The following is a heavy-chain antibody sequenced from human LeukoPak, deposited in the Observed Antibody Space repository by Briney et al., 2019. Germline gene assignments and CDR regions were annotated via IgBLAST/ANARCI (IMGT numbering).Heavy chain of an antibody. D-gene: IGHD2-15*01. CDR1: GFTFSSYS. J-gene: IGHJ4*02. CDR2: ISSSSSYI. CDR3: ARDPCSGGSCYSPSAY. Sequence: GGSLRLSCAASGFTFSSYSMNWVRQAPGKGLEWVSSISSSSSYIYYADSVKGRFTISRDNAKNSLYLQMNSLRAEDTAVYYCARDPCSGGSCYSPSAYWGQGTLVTVSS. V-gene: IGHV3-21*01.